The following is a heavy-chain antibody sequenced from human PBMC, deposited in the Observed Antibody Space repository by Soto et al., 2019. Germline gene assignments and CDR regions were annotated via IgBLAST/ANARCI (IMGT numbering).Heavy chain of an antibody. V-gene: IGHV1-69*13. CDR3: LLERDGKDY. CDR1: GGTFSRDV. J-gene: IGHJ4*02. D-gene: IGHD1-1*01. CDR2: IIPIFGTA. Sequence: GASVKVSCKTSGGTFSRDVFSWVRQAPGQGLEWMGGIIPIFGTANYIQRFQARATITADESTSTVYMELSSLRSDDSAVYYCLLERDGKDYWGQGTLVTVSS.